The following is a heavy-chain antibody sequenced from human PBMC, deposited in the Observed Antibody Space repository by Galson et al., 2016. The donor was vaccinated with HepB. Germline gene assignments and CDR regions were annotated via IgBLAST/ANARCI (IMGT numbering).Heavy chain of an antibody. CDR2: ISSSSSDS. D-gene: IGHD1-1*01. CDR3: ARGEIGTLPYYYFGMDV. CDR1: GFTFSTYS. J-gene: IGHJ6*02. V-gene: IGHV3-48*02. Sequence: SLRLSCAASGFTFSTYSMTWVRQAPGKGLEWISYISSSSSDSFYADSVKGRFTISRDNAKNSPYLKMSSLTDDDTAVYYCARGEIGTLPYYYFGMDVWGQGTTVTVSS.